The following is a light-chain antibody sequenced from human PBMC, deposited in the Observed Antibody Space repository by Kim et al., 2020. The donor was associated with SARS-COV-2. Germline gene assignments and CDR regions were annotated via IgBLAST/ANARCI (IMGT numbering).Light chain of an antibody. CDR1: SSDIGRYYD. CDR2: DVN. Sequence: SINFSYTGTSSDIGRYYDVYWYQQHPGRVPRVLICDVNRRPSGVSDRFSGSKSGNTASLTISGLQTEDEADYYCSSYTSTNTLVFGGGTQLTVL. CDR3: SSYTSTNTLV. V-gene: IGLV2-14*03. J-gene: IGLJ2*01.